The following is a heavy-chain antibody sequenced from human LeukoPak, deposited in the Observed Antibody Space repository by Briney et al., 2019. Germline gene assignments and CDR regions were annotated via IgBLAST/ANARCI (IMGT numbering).Heavy chain of an antibody. J-gene: IGHJ5*02. Sequence: GESLKISCKASGFIFSNYWIAWVRQKPGKGLEWMGIIHPGDSDTRYSPSFQGQVTISADKSTTTAYLQWRSLKASDTAMYYCTRGEGWLDPWGQGTLVTVSS. V-gene: IGHV5-51*01. CDR1: GFIFSNYW. CDR2: IHPGDSDT. D-gene: IGHD3-16*01. CDR3: TRGEGWLDP.